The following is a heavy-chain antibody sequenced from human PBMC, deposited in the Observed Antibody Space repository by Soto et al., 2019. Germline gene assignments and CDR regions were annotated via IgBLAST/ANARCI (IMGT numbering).Heavy chain of an antibody. J-gene: IGHJ6*02. V-gene: IGHV1-58*02. CDR1: GSGFISSG. CDR3: SANRPDIGVGWWV. D-gene: IGHD2-15*01. Sequence: GASVKVSCKTSGSGFISSGIQWVRQAHGQRPEWIGWIVVANGQTNYAQNFRGRVAITIYTSTATAYINLTCLTSEDTAVYFCSANRPDIGVGWWVWGPGTTVTVSS. CDR2: IVVANGQT.